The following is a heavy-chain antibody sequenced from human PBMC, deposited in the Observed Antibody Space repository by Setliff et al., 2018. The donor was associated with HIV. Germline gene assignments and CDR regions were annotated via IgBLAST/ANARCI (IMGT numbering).Heavy chain of an antibody. J-gene: IGHJ4*02. CDR2: INPSGGST. CDR3: ARVGERWLQFYYFDN. D-gene: IGHD5-12*01. CDR1: GYTFTTYY. V-gene: IGHV1-46*01. Sequence: ASVKVSCKASGYTFTTYYIHWVRQAPGQGLEWLGVINPSGGSTSYAQKFQGRVTMTRGTSTGTVYMELRSLRSGDTAVYYCARVGERWLQFYYFDNWGQGTLVTVSS.